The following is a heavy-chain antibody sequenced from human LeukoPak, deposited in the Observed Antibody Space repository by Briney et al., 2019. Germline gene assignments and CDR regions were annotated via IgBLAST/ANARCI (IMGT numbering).Heavy chain of an antibody. V-gene: IGHV4-4*07. CDR1: GGSISIYF. CDR3: ARECSSSCPRGLDV. CDR2: IYTSGIT. J-gene: IGHJ6*02. D-gene: IGHD2-2*01. Sequence: SETLSLTCTVSGGSISIYFWTWVRQPAGKGLEWIGRIYTSGITNYNPSLKSRLTMSVDTSKNQFSLNLSSVTAADTAVYYCARECSSSCPRGLDVWGQGTTVTVSS.